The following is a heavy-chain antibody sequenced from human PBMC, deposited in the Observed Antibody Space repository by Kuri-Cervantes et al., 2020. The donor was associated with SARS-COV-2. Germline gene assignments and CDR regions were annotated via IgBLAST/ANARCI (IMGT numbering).Heavy chain of an antibody. D-gene: IGHD6-6*01. Sequence: LVKVSCKASGGTFSSYAISWVRQAPGQGLEWMGRIIPILGTANYAQKFQGRVTITADKSTSTAYMELSSLRSEDTAVYYCAREGSRSSSHPVYYWGQGTLVTVSS. J-gene: IGHJ4*02. V-gene: IGHV1-69*04. CDR2: IIPILGTA. CDR3: AREGSRSSSHPVYY. CDR1: GGTFSSYA.